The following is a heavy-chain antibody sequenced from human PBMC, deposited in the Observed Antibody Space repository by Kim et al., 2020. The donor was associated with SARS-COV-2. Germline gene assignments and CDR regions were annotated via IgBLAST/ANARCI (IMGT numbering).Heavy chain of an antibody. CDR2: MRPNTGGT. Sequence: ASVKVSCKASGYTFINYDINWARQATGQGLEWLGSMRPNTGGTNYAQKFRGRVTMTWDTSKSTAYLELSSVTSEDTAVYYCARAEYFGELGYWGQGTLVT. V-gene: IGHV1-8*01. CDR3: ARAEYFGELGY. J-gene: IGHJ4*02. D-gene: IGHD1-7*01. CDR1: GYTFINYD.